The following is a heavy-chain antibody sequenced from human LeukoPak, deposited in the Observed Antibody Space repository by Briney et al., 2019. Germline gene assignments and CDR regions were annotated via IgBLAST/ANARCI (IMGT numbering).Heavy chain of an antibody. J-gene: IGHJ4*02. V-gene: IGHV3-74*01. CDR1: GFIFSSYQ. Sequence: GGSLRLSCAASGFIFSSYQMHWVRQAPGKGLVWVSRINSDGSSTNYADSVKGRLTISRDNAKSTLYLHINSLRAEDTAVYYCARVQGSPYWGQGTLVTVSS. CDR3: ARVQGSPY. CDR2: INSDGSST.